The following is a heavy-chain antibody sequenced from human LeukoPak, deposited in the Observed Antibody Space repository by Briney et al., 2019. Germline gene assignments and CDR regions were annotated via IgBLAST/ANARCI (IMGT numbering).Heavy chain of an antibody. CDR2: IWYDGSNK. V-gene: IGHV3-33*01. CDR1: GFTFGSYG. J-gene: IGHJ4*02. D-gene: IGHD4-17*01. CDR3: ASSTTVTTGFDY. Sequence: GGSLRLSCAASGFTFGSYGMHWVRQAPGKGLEWVAVIWYDGSNKYYADSVKGRFTISRDNSKNTLYLQMDSLRAEDTAVYYCASSTTVTTGFDYWGQGTLVTVSS.